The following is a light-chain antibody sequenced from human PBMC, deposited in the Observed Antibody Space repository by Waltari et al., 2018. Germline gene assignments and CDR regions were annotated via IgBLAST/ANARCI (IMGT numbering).Light chain of an antibody. V-gene: IGKV3-20*01. CDR3: HQYGSTPRT. CDR1: ETVNNNY. J-gene: IGKJ1*01. CDR2: DVF. Sequence: ENVLTQSPGTLSLSPGERVSLSCRASETVNNNYLAWYQQKPGQAPRLLIYDVFKRATGIPDRFSGSGSGTDFTLTISRLEPEDFAVYYCHQYGSTPRTFGQGTKVDI.